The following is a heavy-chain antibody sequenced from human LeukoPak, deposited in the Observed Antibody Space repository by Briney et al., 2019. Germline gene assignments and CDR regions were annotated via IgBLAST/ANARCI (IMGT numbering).Heavy chain of an antibody. J-gene: IGHJ4*02. CDR1: GFSFNNAW. D-gene: IGHD3-9*01. Sequence: PGGSLRLSCAASGFSFNNAWLSWVRQAPGKGLEWVGRIKSKTGGGTTDYGAPVKGRFTISRDDSKATVYLQMNSLKTDDTAVYYCTTTLTWTYYDVFGGQGTLVTVSS. CDR3: TTTLTWTYYDVF. V-gene: IGHV3-15*01. CDR2: IKSKTGGGTT.